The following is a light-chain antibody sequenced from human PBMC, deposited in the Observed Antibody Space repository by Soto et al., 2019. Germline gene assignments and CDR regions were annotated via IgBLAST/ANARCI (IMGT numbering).Light chain of an antibody. CDR3: QQYNSYPLT. J-gene: IGKJ4*01. Sequence: DIQMTQSPSTLSASVGDRVTITCRASQSISSWVAWYQQKPGKAPNLLIYKACSLESGVPSRFSGSGSGTEFTLTISSLQPDDFATYYCQQYNSYPLTFGGGTKVEIK. CDR1: QSISSW. CDR2: KAC. V-gene: IGKV1-5*03.